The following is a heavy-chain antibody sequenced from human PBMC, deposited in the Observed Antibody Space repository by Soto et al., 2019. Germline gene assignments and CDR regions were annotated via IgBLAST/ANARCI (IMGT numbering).Heavy chain of an antibody. CDR1: GGTFSSYA. CDR3: AITTYDYIWGSYRYAGEGFDY. V-gene: IGHV1-69*04. Sequence: VKVSCKASGGTFSSYAISWVRQAPGQGLEWMGRIIPILGIANYAQKFQGRVTITADKSTSTAYMELSSLRSEDTAVYYCAITTYDYIWGSYRYAGEGFDYWGQGTLVTVSS. D-gene: IGHD3-16*02. CDR2: IIPILGIA. J-gene: IGHJ4*02.